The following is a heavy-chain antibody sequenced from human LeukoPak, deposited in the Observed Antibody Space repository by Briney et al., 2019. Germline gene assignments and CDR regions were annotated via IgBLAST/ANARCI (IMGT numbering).Heavy chain of an antibody. Sequence: GGSLRLSCAASGFTFSSYEMNWVCQAPGKGLEWISYISSSGSTIYYADSVKGRFTIFRENPKNSLYLQMNSLRAEDTALYYCARRYCSSTSCLFDYWGQGTLVTVSS. J-gene: IGHJ4*02. CDR1: GFTFSSYE. CDR2: ISSSGSTI. CDR3: ARRYCSSTSCLFDY. V-gene: IGHV3-48*03. D-gene: IGHD2-2*01.